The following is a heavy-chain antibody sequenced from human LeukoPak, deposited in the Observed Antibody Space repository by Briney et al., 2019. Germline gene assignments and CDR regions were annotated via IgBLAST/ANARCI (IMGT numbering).Heavy chain of an antibody. Sequence: GRSLRLSCAASGFTFSGYGMHWVRQAPGKGREWVAVISYDGSHKYYADSVKGRFTISRDSSKNTLYLQMNSLRAEDTAVYYCAKDSCGGDCYSFDYWGQGTLVTVSS. J-gene: IGHJ4*02. CDR2: ISYDGSHK. CDR1: GFTFSGYG. D-gene: IGHD2-21*02. CDR3: AKDSCGGDCYSFDY. V-gene: IGHV3-30*18.